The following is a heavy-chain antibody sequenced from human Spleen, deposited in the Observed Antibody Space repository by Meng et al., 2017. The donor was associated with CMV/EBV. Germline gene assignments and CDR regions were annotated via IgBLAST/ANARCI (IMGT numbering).Heavy chain of an antibody. V-gene: IGHV3-13*01. CDR2: IGTAGDT. CDR1: GFTFSSYD. J-gene: IGHJ6*02. D-gene: IGHD6-6*01. Sequence: GSLRLSCAASGFTFSSYDMHWVRQATGKGLEWVSAIGTAGDTYYPGSVKGRFTISRENAKNSLYLQMNSLRAGDTAVYYCARAPLDYSSSRGDYYGMDVWGQGTTVTVSS. CDR3: ARAPLDYSSSRGDYYGMDV.